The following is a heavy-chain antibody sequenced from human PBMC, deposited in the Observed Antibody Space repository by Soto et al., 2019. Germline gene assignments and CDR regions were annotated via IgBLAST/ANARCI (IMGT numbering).Heavy chain of an antibody. CDR1: GGSISSGGYY. CDR3: ARVSTVTTSADAFEI. CDR2: IYYSGST. D-gene: IGHD4-17*01. J-gene: IGHJ3*02. V-gene: IGHV4-31*03. Sequence: QVQLQESGPGLVKPSQTLSLTCTVSGGSISSGGYYWSWIRQHPGKGLEWIGYIYYSGSTYYNPSLKSRVTISVDTSKNQFSLKLSSVTAADTAVYYCARVSTVTTSADAFEIWGQGTMVTVSS.